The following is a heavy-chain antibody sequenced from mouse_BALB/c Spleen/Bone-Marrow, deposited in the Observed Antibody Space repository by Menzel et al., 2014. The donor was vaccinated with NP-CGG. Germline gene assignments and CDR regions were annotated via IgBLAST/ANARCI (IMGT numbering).Heavy chain of an antibody. J-gene: IGHJ2*01. CDR3: AREGAYYRYIDY. Sequence: VKLQESGPGLVAPSQSLSITCTVSGFLLTTYGIHWVRPPPGKGLEWLGVIWAGGTTIYNSTLMSRLSISKDTSKSQVFLKMNSLQTDDTAIYYCAREGAYYRYIDYWGQGTTLTVSS. CDR2: IWAGGTT. D-gene: IGHD2-14*01. CDR1: GFLLTTYG. V-gene: IGHV2-9*02.